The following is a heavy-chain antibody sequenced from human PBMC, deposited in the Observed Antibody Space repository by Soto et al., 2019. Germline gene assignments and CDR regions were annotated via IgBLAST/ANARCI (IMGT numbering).Heavy chain of an antibody. CDR2: ISAHNGNT. J-gene: IGHJ4*02. CDR1: GYTFTSYG. D-gene: IGHD1-1*01. V-gene: IGHV1-18*01. CDR3: ARGRYGDY. Sequence: QVHLVQSGAEVKKPGASVKVSCKGSGYTFTSYGNTWVRQAPGQGLEWMGWISAHNGNTNYAQELQGRVTVTRDTSTSTAYMELRSLRSDDTAVYYCARGRYGDYWGQGALVTVSS.